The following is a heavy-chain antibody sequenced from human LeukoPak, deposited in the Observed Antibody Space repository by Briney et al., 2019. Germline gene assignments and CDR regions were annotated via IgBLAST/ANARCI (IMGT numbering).Heavy chain of an antibody. D-gene: IGHD6-13*01. Sequence: GGSLRLSCAASGFTFSRYWMSWVRQAPGKGLEWVANIKQDGSEKYYVDSVKGRFTISRDNAKNSLYLQMNSLRAEDTAVYYCARDLEGSWYYYWGQGTLVTVSS. J-gene: IGHJ4*02. CDR3: ARDLEGSWYYY. V-gene: IGHV3-7*01. CDR1: GFTFSRYW. CDR2: IKQDGSEK.